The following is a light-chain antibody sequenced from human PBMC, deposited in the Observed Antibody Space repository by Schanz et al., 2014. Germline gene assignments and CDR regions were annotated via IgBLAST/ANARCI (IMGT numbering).Light chain of an antibody. J-gene: IGKJ3*01. CDR2: AAS. CDR1: QGLGTW. CDR3: EQSNRVPFT. V-gene: IGKV1-12*01. Sequence: DIQMTQSPSSVSASIGDRVTITCRASQGLGTWVAWYQLKPGKAPNLLIYAASILQNGVPSRFSGSGSGTDFTLTISSLQPEDFATYYCEQSNRVPFTFGPGTEVNVK.